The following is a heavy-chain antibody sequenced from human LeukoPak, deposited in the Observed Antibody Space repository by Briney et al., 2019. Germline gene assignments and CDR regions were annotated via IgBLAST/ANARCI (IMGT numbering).Heavy chain of an antibody. CDR1: GFTFSSYA. CDR2: TRGGGAGT. J-gene: IGHJ3*02. Sequence: GGALRLSCADSGFTFSSYAMSWVRQAPGKGLEWVSFTRGGGAGTRYADPVQGRFIISRDNSKNTLYLQMNGLRVEDTATYYCAKCSANYYNDAFDMWGQGTMVTVSS. D-gene: IGHD3-10*02. V-gene: IGHV3-23*01. CDR3: AKCSANYYNDAFDM.